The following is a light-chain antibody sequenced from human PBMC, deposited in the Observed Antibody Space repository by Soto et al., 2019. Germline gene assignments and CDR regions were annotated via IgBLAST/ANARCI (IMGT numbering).Light chain of an antibody. V-gene: IGKV1-27*01. CDR2: AAS. Sequence: DIQMTQSPTSLSASVGDRVTITCQASQGIRNFVAWYQQKPGKAPKLLIYAASTLHSGVPSRFSGSGSGTDFTLTINSLQPEDVATYSCQKYCSVPVFGPGTKVEIK. CDR3: QKYCSVPV. CDR1: QGIRNF. J-gene: IGKJ3*01.